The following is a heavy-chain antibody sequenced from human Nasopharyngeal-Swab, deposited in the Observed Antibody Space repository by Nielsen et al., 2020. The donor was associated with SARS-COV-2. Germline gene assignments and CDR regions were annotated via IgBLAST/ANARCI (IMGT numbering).Heavy chain of an antibody. CDR3: ARAGGEVATIFDY. Sequence: GGSLRLSCAASGFTFSSYWMSWVRQAPGKGLEWVANIKQDGSEKYYVDSEKGRFTISRDNAKNSLYLQMNSLRAEDTAVYYCARAGGEVATIFDYWGQGTLVTVSS. V-gene: IGHV3-7*01. CDR1: GFTFSSYW. CDR2: IKQDGSEK. D-gene: IGHD5-12*01. J-gene: IGHJ4*02.